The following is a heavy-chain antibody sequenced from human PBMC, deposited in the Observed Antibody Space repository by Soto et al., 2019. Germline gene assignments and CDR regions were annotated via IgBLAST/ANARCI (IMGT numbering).Heavy chain of an antibody. Sequence: QITLKESGPTLVKPTQTLTLTCTFSGFSLSTSGVGVGWIRQPPGKALEWLALIYWDDDKRYSPSLKSRLTITKDPSKSPVVLTLTNMDPVDTATYYCAHSVYCISTSCYDDWFDPWGQGTLVTVSS. V-gene: IGHV2-5*02. D-gene: IGHD2-2*01. CDR3: AHSVYCISTSCYDDWFDP. CDR1: GFSLSTSGVG. CDR2: IYWDDDK. J-gene: IGHJ5*02.